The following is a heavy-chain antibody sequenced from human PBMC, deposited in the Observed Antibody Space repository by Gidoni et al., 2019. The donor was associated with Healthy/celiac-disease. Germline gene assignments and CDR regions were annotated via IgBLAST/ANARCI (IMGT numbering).Heavy chain of an antibody. V-gene: IGHV4-39*01. J-gene: IGHJ3*02. CDR3: ARLLYCSGGSCHNDAFDI. Sequence: QLQLQESGPGLVKPLETLSLTCTVPGGSISSSSYYWGWIRQPPGKGLEWIGSIYYSGSTYYNPSLKSRVPISVDTSKNQFSLKLSSVTAADTAVYYCARLLYCSGGSCHNDAFDIWGQGTMVTVSS. D-gene: IGHD2-15*01. CDR2: IYYSGST. CDR1: GGSISSSSYY.